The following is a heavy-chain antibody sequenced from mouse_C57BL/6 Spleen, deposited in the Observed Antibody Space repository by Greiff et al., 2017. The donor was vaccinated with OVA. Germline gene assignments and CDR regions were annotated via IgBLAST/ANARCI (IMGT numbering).Heavy chain of an antibody. Sequence: QVQLKQSGPGLVAPSQRLSITCTVSGFSLTSYGVHWVRQPPGKGLEWLVVIWSDGSTTYNSALKSRLIISKDNSKSQVFLKMNSLQTDDTAMYYCARQPSSYYAMDYWGQGTSVTVSS. CDR3: ARQPSSYYAMDY. J-gene: IGHJ4*01. V-gene: IGHV2-6-1*01. D-gene: IGHD1-1*01. CDR1: GFSLTSYG. CDR2: IWSDGST.